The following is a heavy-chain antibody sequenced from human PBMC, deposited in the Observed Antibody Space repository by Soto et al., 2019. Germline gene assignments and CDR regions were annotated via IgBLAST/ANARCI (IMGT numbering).Heavy chain of an antibody. D-gene: IGHD1-26*01. CDR1: EGTVIRDW. Sequence: EVHLVESGGGLVQTGGSLRLSCAIFEGTVIRDWMNWVRQAPGKGLEWVAHTNQDGSEKYYVDSVKGRFTISRDNDKNPLYQHMNSLSAEETAMYYGSGGVGDAFWGQGTLVTVSS. V-gene: IGHV3-7*04. CDR3: SGGVGDAF. CDR2: TNQDGSEK. J-gene: IGHJ4*02.